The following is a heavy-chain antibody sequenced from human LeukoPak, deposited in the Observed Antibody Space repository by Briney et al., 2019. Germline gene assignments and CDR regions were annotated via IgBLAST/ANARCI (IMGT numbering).Heavy chain of an antibody. Sequence: GSLRLSCAASGFTFSSYWMSWVRQAPGKGLEWVANIKQDGSEKYYVDSAKGRFTISRDNAKNSLYLQMNSLRAEDTAVYYCARGRRMARYCSGGSCYFDYWGQGTLVTVSS. V-gene: IGHV3-7*03. D-gene: IGHD2-15*01. J-gene: IGHJ4*02. CDR3: ARGRRMARYCSGGSCYFDY. CDR2: IKQDGSEK. CDR1: GFTFSSYW.